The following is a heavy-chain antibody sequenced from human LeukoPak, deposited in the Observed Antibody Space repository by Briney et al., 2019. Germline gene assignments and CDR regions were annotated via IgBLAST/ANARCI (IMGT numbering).Heavy chain of an antibody. V-gene: IGHV1-69*13. J-gene: IGHJ4*02. Sequence: ASVKVSCKASGGTFSSYAISWVRQAPGQGLEWMGGIIPIFGTANYAQKFQGRVTITADESTSTAYMELSSLRSEDTAVYYCASVPYGSGSYYFDYWGQGTLVTVSS. D-gene: IGHD3-10*01. CDR1: GGTFSSYA. CDR2: IIPIFGTA. CDR3: ASVPYGSGSYYFDY.